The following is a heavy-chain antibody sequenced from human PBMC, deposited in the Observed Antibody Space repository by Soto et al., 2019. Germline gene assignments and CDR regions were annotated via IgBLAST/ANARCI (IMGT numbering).Heavy chain of an antibody. CDR3: ARDQSTIFGVVIEYYYYGMDV. CDR1: GDTFSSYA. J-gene: IGHJ6*02. Sequence: GASVKVSCKASGDTFSSYAISWVRQAPGQGLEWMGGIIPIFGTANYAQKFQGRVTITADESTSTAYMELSSLRSEDTAVYYCARDQSTIFGVVIEYYYYGMDVWGQGTTVTVSS. CDR2: IIPIFGTA. D-gene: IGHD3-3*01. V-gene: IGHV1-69*13.